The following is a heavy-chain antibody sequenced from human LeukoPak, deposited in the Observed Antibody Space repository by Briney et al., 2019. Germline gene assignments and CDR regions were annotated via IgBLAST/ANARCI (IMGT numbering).Heavy chain of an antibody. D-gene: IGHD2-2*01. J-gene: IGHJ6*02. Sequence: TGGSLRLSCAASGFTFSSYAMSWVRQAPGKGLEWVSAISGSGGSTYYADSVKGRFTISRDNSKNTLYLQMNSLRAEDTAVYYCAKFTLNYCSSTSCYGDYYYYYGMDVWGQGTTVTVSS. CDR1: GFTFSSYA. CDR2: ISGSGGST. V-gene: IGHV3-23*01. CDR3: AKFTLNYCSSTSCYGDYYYYYGMDV.